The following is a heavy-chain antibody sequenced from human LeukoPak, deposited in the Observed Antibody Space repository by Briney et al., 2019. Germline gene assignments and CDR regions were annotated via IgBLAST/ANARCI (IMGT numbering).Heavy chain of an antibody. CDR2: ISAYNGNT. D-gene: IGHD2-2*01. Sequence: GSVRVSCEASGYTFSGYGISWVRQAPGQGLEWVGWISAYNGNTNYAQTLQGRVTMSTDTATSTPYMEMRSLRAEDTAVYYCSRVAPPGPSSATALVPAIMPDYWGQGTLVTVSS. J-gene: IGHJ4*02. CDR3: SRVAPPGPSSATALVPAIMPDY. V-gene: IGHV1-18*01. CDR1: GYTFSGYG.